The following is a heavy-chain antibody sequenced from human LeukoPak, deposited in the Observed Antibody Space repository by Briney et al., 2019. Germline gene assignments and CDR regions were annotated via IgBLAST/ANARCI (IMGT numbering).Heavy chain of an antibody. J-gene: IGHJ4*01. Sequence: GGSLRLSCAASGFTFSSYEMNWVRQAPGKGLEWLSYITSSGSTIYYADSVKGRFTISRDNAKNSLYLQMNSLRAEGTAVYYCARSEGPFDYWGHGTLVTVSS. V-gene: IGHV3-48*03. CDR2: ITSSGSTI. CDR3: ARSEGPFDY. CDR1: GFTFSSYE.